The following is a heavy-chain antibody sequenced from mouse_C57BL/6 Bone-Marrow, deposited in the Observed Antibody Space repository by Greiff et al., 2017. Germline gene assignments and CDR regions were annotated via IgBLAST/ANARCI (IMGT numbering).Heavy chain of an antibody. CDR1: GYAFSSSW. Sequence: QVQLQQSGPELVKPGASVKISCKASGYAFSSSWMNWVKQRPGTGLEWIGRIYPGDGDTNYNGKFKGKATLTADKSSSTAYMQLSSLTSEDSAVYFCASRTGYFDYWGQGTTLTVSS. J-gene: IGHJ2*01. D-gene: IGHD4-1*01. CDR2: IYPGDGDT. V-gene: IGHV1-82*01. CDR3: ASRTGYFDY.